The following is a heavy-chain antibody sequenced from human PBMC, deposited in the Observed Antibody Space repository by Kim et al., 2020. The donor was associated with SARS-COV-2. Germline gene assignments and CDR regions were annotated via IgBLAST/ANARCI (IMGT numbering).Heavy chain of an antibody. CDR2: IYYSGST. Sequence: SETLSLTCTVSDGSLSSYYWSWIRQPPGKGLEWIGFIYYSGSTNYNPSLKSRVTISVDTSKNQFSLKLTSVTAADTAVYYCARETSSGWPARFDYWGQGTLVTVSS. CDR3: ARETSSGWPARFDY. D-gene: IGHD6-19*01. CDR1: DGSLSSYY. J-gene: IGHJ4*02. V-gene: IGHV4-59*13.